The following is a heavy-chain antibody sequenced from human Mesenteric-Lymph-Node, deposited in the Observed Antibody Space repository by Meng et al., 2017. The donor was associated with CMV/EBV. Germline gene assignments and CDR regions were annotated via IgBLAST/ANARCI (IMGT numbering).Heavy chain of an antibody. V-gene: IGHV3-9*01. D-gene: IGHD3-9*01. CDR1: GFTFGDFA. Sequence: SLKISCAASGFTFGDFAMHWVRQVPGKGLEWVSGISSNTKSRVYADAVKGRFTISRDNDKKYVYLQMNSLRSEDTALYYCAKDMERRYFDDVSDASDIWGQGTMVTVSS. CDR2: ISSNTKSR. J-gene: IGHJ3*02. CDR3: AKDMERRYFDDVSDASDI.